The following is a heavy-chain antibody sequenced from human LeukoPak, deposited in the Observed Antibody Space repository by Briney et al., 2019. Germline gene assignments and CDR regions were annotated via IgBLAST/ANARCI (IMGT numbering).Heavy chain of an antibody. CDR1: GDSINSNNYY. V-gene: IGHV4-61*02. J-gene: IGHJ5*02. D-gene: IGHD1-20*01. Sequence: TSETLSLTCTVSGDSINSNNYYWSWIRQPAGKGLEWIGRIYSSGRTNYNPSLKSRVTISVDTSKNQFSLKLSSVTAADTAVYYCARGLRYNWTAGWFDPWGQGTLVTVSS. CDR2: IYSSGRT. CDR3: ARGLRYNWTAGWFDP.